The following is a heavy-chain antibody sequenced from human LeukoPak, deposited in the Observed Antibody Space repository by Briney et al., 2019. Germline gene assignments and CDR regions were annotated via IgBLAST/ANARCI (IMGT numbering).Heavy chain of an antibody. CDR1: GFTFSSYA. Sequence: PGRSLRPSCAASGFTFSSYAMHWVRQAPGKGLEWVAVISYDGSNKYYADSVKGRFTISRDNSKNTLYLQMNSLRAEDTAVYYCARMILMQGFDYWGQGTLVTVSS. J-gene: IGHJ4*02. CDR2: ISYDGSNK. V-gene: IGHV3-30*04. D-gene: IGHD2-15*01. CDR3: ARMILMQGFDY.